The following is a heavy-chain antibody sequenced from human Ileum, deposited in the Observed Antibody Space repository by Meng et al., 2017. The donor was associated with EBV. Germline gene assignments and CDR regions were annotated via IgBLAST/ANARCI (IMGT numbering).Heavy chain of an antibody. V-gene: IGHV1-3*01. CDR2: INAGNGNT. J-gene: IGHJ4*02. D-gene: IGHD2-2*01. Sequence: QVQVWESGGELKKPGASVKVSCKASGYSFTTYAMHWVRQAPGQRLEWMGWINAGNGNTKYSEKFQSRVTITRDTAASTAYMELSSLRSEDTAVYYCARTGCSSSSCYDYWGQGTLVTVSS. CDR1: GYSFTTYA. CDR3: ARTGCSSSSCYDY.